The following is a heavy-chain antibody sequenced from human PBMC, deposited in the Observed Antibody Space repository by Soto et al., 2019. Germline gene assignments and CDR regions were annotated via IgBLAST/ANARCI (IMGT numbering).Heavy chain of an antibody. J-gene: IGHJ3*02. Sequence: GGSLRLSCAASGFTFSSYSMNWVRQAPGKGLEWVSYISSSSRTIYYADSVKGRFTISRDNAKNSLYLQMNSLRDEDTAVYYCGGDSSGYYYPDVFDIWGQGTMVTVSS. CDR1: GFTFSSYS. D-gene: IGHD3-22*01. CDR3: GGDSSGYYYPDVFDI. V-gene: IGHV3-48*02. CDR2: ISSSSRTI.